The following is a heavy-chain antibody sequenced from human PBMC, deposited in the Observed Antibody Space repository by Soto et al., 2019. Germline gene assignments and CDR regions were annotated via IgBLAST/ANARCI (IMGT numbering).Heavy chain of an antibody. Sequence: GVSVKVSCKASRYTFPGSSMPWVRQAPGKGLEWMGWINPNSGGTNYAQNFQGRVTMTRDTSISTAYMELRSLKASDTAIYYCARHGAGSWLDAWGQGTLVTVSS. CDR1: RYTFPGSS. CDR2: INPNSGGT. J-gene: IGHJ5*02. D-gene: IGHD1-26*01. CDR3: ARHGAGSWLDA. V-gene: IGHV1-2*02.